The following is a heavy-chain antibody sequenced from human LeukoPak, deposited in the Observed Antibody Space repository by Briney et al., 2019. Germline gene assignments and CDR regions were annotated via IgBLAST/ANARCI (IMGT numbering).Heavy chain of an antibody. J-gene: IGHJ6*03. CDR1: GFTFSNHG. D-gene: IGHD3-10*01. CDR2: ISPSGDIT. V-gene: IGHV3-23*01. Sequence: GGTLRLSCAASGFTFSNHGMNWVRQAPGKGLEWVSGISPSGDITYYADSVKGRFTISRDNAKNTLYLQMNSLRAEDTAVYYCARVGPSGNYYYYYYMDVWGKGTTVTISS. CDR3: ARVGPSGNYYYYYYMDV.